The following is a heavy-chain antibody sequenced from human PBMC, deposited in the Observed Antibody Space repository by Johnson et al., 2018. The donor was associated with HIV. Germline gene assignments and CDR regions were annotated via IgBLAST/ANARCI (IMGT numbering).Heavy chain of an antibody. CDR3: ARGAWSYCGGDCYGYPPDAFDI. Sequence: VQLVESGGGLVQPGGSLRLSCAASGFTVSSNYMSWVRQAPGQGLEWVSIINSDGSSTRYADSVKGRFTVSRDNAKNKLYLQMNSLRAEDTAVYYCARGAWSYCGGDCYGYPPDAFDIWGQGTMVTVSS. CDR1: GFTVSSNY. D-gene: IGHD2-21*02. CDR2: INSDGSST. V-gene: IGHV3-74*02. J-gene: IGHJ3*02.